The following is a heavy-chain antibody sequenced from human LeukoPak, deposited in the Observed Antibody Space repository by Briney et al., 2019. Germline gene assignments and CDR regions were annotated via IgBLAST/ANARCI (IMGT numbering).Heavy chain of an antibody. D-gene: IGHD3-3*01. CDR2: ISWNSGSI. CDR3: ATSGDFWSGPDY. J-gene: IGHJ4*02. V-gene: IGHV3-9*01. Sequence: GGSLRLSCAASGFTFDDYAMHWVRRAPGKGLEWVSGISWNSGSIGYADSVKGRFTISRDNAKNSLYLQMNSLRAEDTALYYCATSGDFWSGPDYWGQGTLVTVSS. CDR1: GFTFDDYA.